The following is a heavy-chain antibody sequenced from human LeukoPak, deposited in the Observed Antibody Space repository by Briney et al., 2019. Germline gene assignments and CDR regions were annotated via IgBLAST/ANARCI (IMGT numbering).Heavy chain of an antibody. CDR3: ARLSPYYDILTGSSYYFDY. Sequence: PSETLSLTCTVSGGSISSSSYYWGWIRQPPGRGLEWNGSLYYSGSTYYNPSLKSRVTISVDTSKKQFSLKLSSVTAADTAVYCCARLSPYYDILTGSSYYFDYWGQGTLDSVSS. CDR1: GGSISSSSYY. D-gene: IGHD3-9*01. J-gene: IGHJ4*02. CDR2: LYYSGST. V-gene: IGHV4-39*01.